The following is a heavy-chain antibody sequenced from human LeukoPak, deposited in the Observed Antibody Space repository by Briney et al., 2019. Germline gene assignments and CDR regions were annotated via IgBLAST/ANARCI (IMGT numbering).Heavy chain of an antibody. CDR2: IGTAGDT. CDR3: ARAHNYGSGSYYDY. Sequence: GGSLRLSCAASGFTFCSYDMHWVRQATGKGLEWVSAIGTAGDTYYPGSVKGRFTISRENAKNSLYLQMNSLRAGDTAVYYCARAHNYGSGSYYDYWGQGTLVTVSS. D-gene: IGHD3-10*01. CDR1: GFTFCSYD. J-gene: IGHJ4*02. V-gene: IGHV3-13*01.